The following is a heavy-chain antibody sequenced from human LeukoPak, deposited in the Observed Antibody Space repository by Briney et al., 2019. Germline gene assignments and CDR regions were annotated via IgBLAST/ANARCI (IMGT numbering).Heavy chain of an antibody. J-gene: IGHJ4*02. CDR3: ARDFSSGSYYGDYYFDY. CDR1: AFIFKNYW. Sequence: GGSLRLACAASAFIFKNYWMSWVRQAPGKWLEWVANIQQDGSNKFYADSVKGRFTISRDNASNSLYLQMNSLRPDDTAVYYCARDFSSGSYYGDYYFDYWGQGTLVTVSS. V-gene: IGHV3-7*01. D-gene: IGHD1-26*01. CDR2: IQQDGSNK.